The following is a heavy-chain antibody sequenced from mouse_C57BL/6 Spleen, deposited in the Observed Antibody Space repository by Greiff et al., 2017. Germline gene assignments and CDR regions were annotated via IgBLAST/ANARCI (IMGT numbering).Heavy chain of an antibody. V-gene: IGHV1-9*01. D-gene: IGHD2-4*01. J-gene: IGHJ4*01. CDR3: AREVDYDDAMDY. CDR1: GYTFTGSW. CDR2: ILPGSGGT. Sequence: VQGVESGAELMMPGASVQLSCKATGYTFTGSWLEWVKQRPGHGLEWIGEILPGSGGTNYTEKIKGKATFTADTSSNSAYLHLSSLTTEYTAFYYCAREVDYDDAMDYWGQGTSVTVSS.